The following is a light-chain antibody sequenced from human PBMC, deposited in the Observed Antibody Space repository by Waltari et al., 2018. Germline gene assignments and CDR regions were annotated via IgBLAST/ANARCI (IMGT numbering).Light chain of an antibody. CDR3: AVWDDSLGGV. V-gene: IGLV1-44*01. CDR2: NDN. CDR1: NSTIGGTL. Sequence: QSVLTQPPPVPGTPGPRVTISCSGSNSTIGGTLLTWYQQLPGKAPKLLIYNDNQRPSGVPDRFSASKSGTSAALAITGLQSEDEADYYCAVWDDSLGGVFGGGTKLTVL. J-gene: IGLJ3*02.